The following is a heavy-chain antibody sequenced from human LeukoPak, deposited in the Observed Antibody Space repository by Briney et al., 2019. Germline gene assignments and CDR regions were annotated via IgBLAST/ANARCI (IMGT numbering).Heavy chain of an antibody. CDR3: ATGSRYCSSTSCSFHM. J-gene: IGHJ3*02. V-gene: IGHV1-8*01. CDR2: MNPNSGDT. D-gene: IGHD2-2*01. CDR1: GYTFTSYD. Sequence: ASVKVSCKASGYTFTSYDINWVRQATGQGLEWMGWMNPNSGDTGYAQKFQGRVTMTSNIAISTAYMELSSLRSEDTAVYYCATGSRYCSSTSCSFHMWGQGTMVTVSS.